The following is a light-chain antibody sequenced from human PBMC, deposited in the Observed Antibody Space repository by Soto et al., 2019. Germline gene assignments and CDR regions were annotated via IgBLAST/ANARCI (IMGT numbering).Light chain of an antibody. Sequence: DIVLTQSPGTLSLSPGKRATLSCWASQSVGNNYLAWYQQKPGQAPRLLIYHASSRATDIPDRFSGSGSGTDFTLTISRLEPEDFAVYYCQQYGWSPPITFGQGTRLE. J-gene: IGKJ5*01. CDR2: HAS. CDR1: QSVGNNY. V-gene: IGKV3-20*01. CDR3: QQYGWSPPIT.